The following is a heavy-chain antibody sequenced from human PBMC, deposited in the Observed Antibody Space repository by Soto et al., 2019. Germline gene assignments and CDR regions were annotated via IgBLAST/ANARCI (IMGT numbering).Heavy chain of an antibody. J-gene: IGHJ6*03. CDR2: ITWNSGTI. CDR1: GFTFDDYA. CDR3: TPSWRLYSMDV. V-gene: IGHV3-9*01. D-gene: IGHD3-3*01. Sequence: EVQLVESGGGLVQPGRSLRLSCAASGFTFDDYAMHWVRQAPGRGLEWVSRITWNSGTIDYADSVKGRFTISRDNAKNSLYLQMNSLRAEDTALYYCTPSWRLYSMDVWCKGPTVTVSS.